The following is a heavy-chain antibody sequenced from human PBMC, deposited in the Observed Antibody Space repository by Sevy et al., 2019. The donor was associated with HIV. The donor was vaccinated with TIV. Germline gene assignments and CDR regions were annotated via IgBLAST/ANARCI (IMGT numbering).Heavy chain of an antibody. CDR2: IYPGDSDT. D-gene: IGHD3-16*02. CDR1: GYSFTSYW. J-gene: IGHJ4*02. V-gene: IGHV5-51*01. CDR3: VRVRELSPHYFDY. Sequence: GESLKISCKGSGYSFTSYWIGWVRQMPGKGLEWMGIIYPGDSDTRYSPSFQGQVTISADKSISTAYLQWSSLKASDTAMYYCVRVRELSPHYFDYWGQGTLVTVSS.